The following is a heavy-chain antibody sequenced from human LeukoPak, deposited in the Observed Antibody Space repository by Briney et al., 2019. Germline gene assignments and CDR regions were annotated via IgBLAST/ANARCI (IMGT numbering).Heavy chain of an antibody. CDR3: ARASPPYDILTGYYPAYYFDY. V-gene: IGHV3-48*04. J-gene: IGHJ4*02. D-gene: IGHD3-9*01. Sequence: PGRSLRLSCAASGFTFSSYGMHWIRQAPGKGLEWVSYISSSGSTIYYADSVKGRFTISRDNAKNSVYLQMNSLRAEDTAVYYCARASPPYDILTGYYPAYYFDYWGQGTLVTVSS. CDR2: ISSSGSTI. CDR1: GFTFSSYG.